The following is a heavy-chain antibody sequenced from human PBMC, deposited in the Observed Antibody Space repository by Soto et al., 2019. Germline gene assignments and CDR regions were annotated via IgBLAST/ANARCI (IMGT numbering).Heavy chain of an antibody. CDR1: GYTFTSYG. CDR2: IGAYNGNT. CDR3: ARDQPAIRLDHSGWPI. V-gene: IGHV1-18*04. D-gene: IGHD6-19*01. J-gene: IGHJ4*02. Sequence: GASVKVSCKASGYTFTSYGISWVRQAPGQGLEWMGWIGAYNGNTNYAQKLQGRVTMTTDTSTSTAYMELRSLRSDDTAVYYCARDQPAIRLDHSGWPIWGQGTLVTVSS.